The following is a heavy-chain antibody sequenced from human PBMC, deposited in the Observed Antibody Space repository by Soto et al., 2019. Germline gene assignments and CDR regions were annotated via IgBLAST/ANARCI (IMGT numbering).Heavy chain of an antibody. J-gene: IGHJ5*02. CDR3: ARDRVRSIEPVVAATPLTLEFDP. V-gene: IGHV4-59*01. CDR2: IYYSGST. D-gene: IGHD2-15*01. Sequence: SETLSLTCTVSGGSISSYYWSWIRQPPGKGLEWIGYIYYSGSTNYNPSLKSRVTISVDTSKNQFSLKLSSVTAADTAVYYCARDRVRSIEPVVAATPLTLEFDPWGQGTLVTVSS. CDR1: GGSISSYY.